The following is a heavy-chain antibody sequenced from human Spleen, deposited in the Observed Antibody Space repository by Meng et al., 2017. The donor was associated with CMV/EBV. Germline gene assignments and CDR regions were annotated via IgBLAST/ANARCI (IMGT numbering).Heavy chain of an antibody. V-gene: IGHV3-23*01. D-gene: IGHD5/OR15-5a*01. Sequence: GESLKISCAASGFTFDDYAMHWVRQAPGKGLEWVSTISGSGSRTYNADSVKGRLTISRDNSKNTLYLEMNSLRAEDTAVYYCAKVLRARTPNFYYGMDVWGQGTTVTVSS. CDR2: ISGSGSRT. J-gene: IGHJ6*02. CDR1: GFTFDDYA. CDR3: AKVLRARTPNFYYGMDV.